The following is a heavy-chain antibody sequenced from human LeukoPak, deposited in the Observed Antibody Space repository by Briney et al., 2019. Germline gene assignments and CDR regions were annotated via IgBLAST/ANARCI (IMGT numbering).Heavy chain of an antibody. J-gene: IGHJ4*02. CDR2: IYYSGST. V-gene: IGHV4-39*01. D-gene: IGHD3-16*01. CDR1: GGSISSSSYY. CDR3: ARLVDGDYDYVWGSYSPYYFDY. Sequence: SETLSLTCTVSGGSISSSSYYWGWIRQPPGKGLEWIGSIYYSGSTYYNPSLKSRVTISVDTSKNQLSLKLNSVTAADTAVYYCARLVDGDYDYVWGSYSPYYFDYWGQGTLVTVSS.